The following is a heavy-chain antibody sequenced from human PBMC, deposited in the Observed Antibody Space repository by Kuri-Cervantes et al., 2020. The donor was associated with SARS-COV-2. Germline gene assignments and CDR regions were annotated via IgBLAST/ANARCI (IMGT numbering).Heavy chain of an antibody. J-gene: IGHJ4*02. V-gene: IGHV1-69*13. D-gene: IGHD3-22*01. CDR3: ARGESPTTYYYDSNYYFDY. CDR1: GGTFSSYA. Sequence: SVTVSCKASGGTFSSYAISWVRQAPGQGLEWMGGIIPIFGTANYAQKFQGRVTITADESTSTAYMELSSLRSEDTAVYYCARGESPTTYYYDSNYYFDYWGQGTLVTVSS. CDR2: IIPIFGTA.